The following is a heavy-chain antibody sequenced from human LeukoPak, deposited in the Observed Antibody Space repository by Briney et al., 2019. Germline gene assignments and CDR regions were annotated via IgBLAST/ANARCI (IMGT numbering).Heavy chain of an antibody. D-gene: IGHD3-3*01. V-gene: IGHV3-30*04. CDR2: ISYDGSNK. CDR3: AKDTILEWSFYPAWGMDV. J-gene: IGHJ6*02. Sequence: GRSLRLSCAASGFTFSSYAMHWVRQAPGKGLEWVAVISYDGSNKYYADSVKGRFTISRDNSKNTLYLQMNSLRAEDTAVYYCAKDTILEWSFYPAWGMDVWGQGTTVTVSS. CDR1: GFTFSSYA.